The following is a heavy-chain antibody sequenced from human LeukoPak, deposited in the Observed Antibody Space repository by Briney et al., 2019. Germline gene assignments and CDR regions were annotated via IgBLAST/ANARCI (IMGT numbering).Heavy chain of an antibody. J-gene: IGHJ6*02. D-gene: IGHD2-2*02. CDR2: INPSGGST. CDR1: GYTFTSYY. CDR3: ARARIPTSSAYYYGMDV. Sequence: ASVKVSCKASGYTFTSYYMHWVRQAPGQGLEWMGLINPSGGSTSYAQKFQGRVTMTRDTSTSTVYMELRSLRSEDTAVYYCARARIPTSSAYYYGMDVWGQGTTVTVSS. V-gene: IGHV1-46*01.